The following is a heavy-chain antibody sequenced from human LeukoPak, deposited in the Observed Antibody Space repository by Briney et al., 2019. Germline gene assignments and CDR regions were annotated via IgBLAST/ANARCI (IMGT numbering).Heavy chain of an antibody. CDR3: AIENGYSSSWYSADAFDI. J-gene: IGHJ3*02. D-gene: IGHD6-13*01. V-gene: IGHV4-4*07. CDR2: IYTSGST. Sequence: PSETLSLTCTVSGGSISSYYWSWIRQPAGKGLEWIGRIYTSGSTNYNPSLKSRVTMSVDTSKNQYSLKLSSVTAADTAVYYCAIENGYSSSWYSADAFDIWGQGTMVTVSS. CDR1: GGSISSYY.